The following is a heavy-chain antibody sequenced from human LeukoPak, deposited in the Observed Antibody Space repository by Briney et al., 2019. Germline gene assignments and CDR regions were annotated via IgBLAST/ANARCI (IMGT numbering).Heavy chain of an antibody. Sequence: SETLSLTCAVYGGSFSGYYWSWIRQPPGKGLEWIGEINHSGSTNYNPSLKSRVTISVDTSKNQFSLKLSSVTAADTAVYYCGRKYYYGSGSYYPSKGPFDYWGQGTLVTVSS. J-gene: IGHJ4*02. D-gene: IGHD3-10*01. CDR3: GRKYYYGSGSYYPSKGPFDY. CDR2: INHSGST. CDR1: GGSFSGYY. V-gene: IGHV4-34*01.